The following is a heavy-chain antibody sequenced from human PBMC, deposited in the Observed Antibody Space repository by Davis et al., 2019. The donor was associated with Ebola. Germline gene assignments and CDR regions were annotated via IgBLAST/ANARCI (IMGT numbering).Heavy chain of an antibody. CDR2: ISGSGGST. Sequence: GESLKISCAASGFTFSSYAMSWVRQAPGKGLEWVSAISGSGGSTYYADSVKGRFTISRDNSKNTLYLQMNSLRAEDTAVYYCAKGRLGVAGRGYYFDYWGQGTLVTVSS. D-gene: IGHD6-19*01. CDR3: AKGRLGVAGRGYYFDY. V-gene: IGHV3-23*01. J-gene: IGHJ4*02. CDR1: GFTFSSYA.